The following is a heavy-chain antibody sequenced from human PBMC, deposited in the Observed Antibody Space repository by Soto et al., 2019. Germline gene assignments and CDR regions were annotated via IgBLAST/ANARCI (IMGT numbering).Heavy chain of an antibody. J-gene: IGHJ1*01. Sequence: TGGSLRLSCAASGFTFSCYSMNWVRQAPGKGLEWVSSISSSSSYIYYADSVKGRFTISRDNAKNSLYLQMNSLRAEDTAVYYCARDRVGSCSGGSCYREYFQHWGQGTLVTVS. CDR2: ISSSSSYI. CDR3: ARDRVGSCSGGSCYREYFQH. D-gene: IGHD2-15*01. V-gene: IGHV3-21*01. CDR1: GFTFSCYS.